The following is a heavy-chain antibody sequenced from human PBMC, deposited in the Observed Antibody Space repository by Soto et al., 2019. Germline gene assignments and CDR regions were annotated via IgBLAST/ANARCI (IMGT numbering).Heavy chain of an antibody. CDR2: IIPIFGTA. V-gene: IGHV1-69*06. CDR1: GGTFSRYA. Sequence: SLQVSCQSSGGTFSRYAISWVRQARGQGLDWMGGIIPIFGTANYAQKFQGRVTITADKSTSTAYMELSSLRSEDTAVYYCARPDKIQWEPNYGNWYFDLWGRGNLVTGSS. J-gene: IGHJ2*01. CDR3: ARPDKIQWEPNYGNWYFDL. D-gene: IGHD1-26*01.